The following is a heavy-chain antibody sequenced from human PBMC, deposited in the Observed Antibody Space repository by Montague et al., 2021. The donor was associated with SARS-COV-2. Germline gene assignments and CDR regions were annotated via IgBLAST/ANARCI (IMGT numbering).Heavy chain of an antibody. CDR2: IYYSGST. Sequence: SETLSLTCTVSGGSISSSSYYWGWIRQPPGKGLEWIGSIYYSGSTYYNPSLKSRVTISVDTSKNQFSLKLSSVTAADTAVYHCARQDDILTGYYYYGMDVWGQGTTVTVSS. CDR3: ARQDDILTGYYYYGMDV. V-gene: IGHV4-39*01. CDR1: GGSISSSSYY. J-gene: IGHJ6*02. D-gene: IGHD3-9*01.